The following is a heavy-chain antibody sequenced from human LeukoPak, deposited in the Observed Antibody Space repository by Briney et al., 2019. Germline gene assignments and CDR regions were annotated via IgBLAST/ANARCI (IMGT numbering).Heavy chain of an antibody. CDR3: ARGVAGRYYFDY. D-gene: IGHD3-10*01. CDR1: GGTFSSYA. V-gene: IGHV1-69*13. J-gene: IGHJ4*02. CDR2: IIPIFGTA. Sequence: SVKVSCKASGGTFSSYAISWVRQAPGQGLEWMGGIIPIFGTANYAQKFQGRVTITADESTSTAYMELSSLRSENTAVYYCARGVAGRYYFDYWGQGTLVTVSS.